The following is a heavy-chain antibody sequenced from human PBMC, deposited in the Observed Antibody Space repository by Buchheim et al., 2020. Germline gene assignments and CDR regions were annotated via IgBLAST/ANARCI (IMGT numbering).Heavy chain of an antibody. J-gene: IGHJ4*02. Sequence: EVQLLESGGGLAQPGGSLRLSCSASGFTFKTYVMGWVRQAPGKGLEWVAAISGSGTTTYYGDSVKGRFTMSRDNSKNTVDLQMSSLRVEDTVVYYCAKSDCSGADCYSGFDSWGQGT. CDR2: ISGSGTTT. D-gene: IGHD2-21*01. V-gene: IGHV3-23*01. CDR3: AKSDCSGADCYSGFDS. CDR1: GFTFKTYV.